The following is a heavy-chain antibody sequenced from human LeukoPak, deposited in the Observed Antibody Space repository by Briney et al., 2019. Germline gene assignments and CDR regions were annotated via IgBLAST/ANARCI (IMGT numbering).Heavy chain of an antibody. V-gene: IGHV3-20*04. J-gene: IGHJ4*02. CDR2: INWNGGST. D-gene: IGHD5-12*01. Sequence: PGGSLRLSCAASGFTLDDYGMSWVRQAPGKGLEWVSGINWNGGSTGYADSVKGRFTISRDNAKNSLYLQMNSLRAEDTALYYCARAVEGGYFYYFDYWGQGTLVTVSS. CDR1: GFTLDDYG. CDR3: ARAVEGGYFYYFDY.